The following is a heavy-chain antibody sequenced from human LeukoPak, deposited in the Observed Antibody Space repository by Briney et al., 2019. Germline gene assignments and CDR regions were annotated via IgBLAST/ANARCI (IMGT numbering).Heavy chain of an antibody. CDR1: GFTFSSYS. D-gene: IGHD2-15*01. V-gene: IGHV3-21*01. CDR2: ISKSSSYI. Sequence: GGSLRLSCAASGFTFSSYSMNWVRQAPGKGLEWVSSISKSSSYIYYADSLKGRFTISRDNAKNSLYLQMNSLRAEDTAVYYCARSIADIVVVVAATRKEGYYYYMDVWGKGTTVTISS. CDR3: ARSIADIVVVVAATRKEGYYYYMDV. J-gene: IGHJ6*03.